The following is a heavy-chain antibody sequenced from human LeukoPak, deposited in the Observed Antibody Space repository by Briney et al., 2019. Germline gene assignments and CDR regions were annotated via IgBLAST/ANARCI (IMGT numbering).Heavy chain of an antibody. V-gene: IGHV3-74*01. CDR1: GFTFSNYW. J-gene: IGHJ4*02. Sequence: GGSLRLSCAASGFTFSNYWMHWVRQAPGKGLVWVSRINSDGSSTSYADSVKGRVTISRDNAKNTLYLQMNSLRAEDTAVYYCARGGEDSSGWYADYWGQGTLVTVSS. D-gene: IGHD6-19*01. CDR2: INSDGSST. CDR3: ARGGEDSSGWYADY.